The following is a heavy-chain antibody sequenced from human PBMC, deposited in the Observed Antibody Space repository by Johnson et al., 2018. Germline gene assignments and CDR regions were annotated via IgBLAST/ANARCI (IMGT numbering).Heavy chain of an antibody. J-gene: IGHJ6*02. Sequence: EVQLVESGGGLVQPGGSLRLSCVASGFTFSTYAINWVRQAPGKGLEWVSAITGSGFTTYYADSVQGRVTISRDVTKNTEYLQMNNLRAEDTAVYYCAKEPGDTAMVSYVLDVWGQWTTVTVSS. D-gene: IGHD5-18*01. V-gene: IGHV3-23*04. CDR1: GFTFSTYA. CDR3: AKEPGDTAMVSYVLDV. CDR2: ITGSGFTT.